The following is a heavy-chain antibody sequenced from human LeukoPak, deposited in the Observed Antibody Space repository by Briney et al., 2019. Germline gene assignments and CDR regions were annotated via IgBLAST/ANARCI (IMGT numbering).Heavy chain of an antibody. Sequence: SVKVSCKASGGTFSSYAISWVRQAPGQGLEWMGGIIPIFGTANYAQKFQGRVTITADESTSTACMELSSLRSEDTAVYYCARALHSTTTLYYFDYWGQGTLVTVSS. J-gene: IGHJ4*02. CDR2: IIPIFGTA. CDR3: ARALHSTTTLYYFDY. CDR1: GGTFSSYA. D-gene: IGHD4-11*01. V-gene: IGHV1-69*13.